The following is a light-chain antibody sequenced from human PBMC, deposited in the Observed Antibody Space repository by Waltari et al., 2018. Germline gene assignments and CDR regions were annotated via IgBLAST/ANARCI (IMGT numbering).Light chain of an antibody. Sequence: DIQMTQSPSTLPASVGDRVTITCRASQSISSWLAWYQQKPGKAPKLLIYKASSLESGVPSRFSGSGSGTEVTPTISSLQPDDFATYYCQQYNSYPWTFGQGTKVEIK. V-gene: IGKV1-5*03. CDR2: KAS. CDR3: QQYNSYPWT. J-gene: IGKJ1*01. CDR1: QSISSW.